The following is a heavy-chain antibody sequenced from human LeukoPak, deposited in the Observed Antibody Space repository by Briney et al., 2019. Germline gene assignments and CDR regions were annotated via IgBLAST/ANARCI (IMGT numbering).Heavy chain of an antibody. J-gene: IGHJ4*02. Sequence: SETLSLTCTVSGYSISSGYYWGWIRQPPGKGLEWIGNIYHSGSTYYNPSLKSRVTISVDTSKNQFSLKLNSVTAADTAVYYCARAGYGDSDFDYWGQGTLVTVSS. V-gene: IGHV4-38-2*02. CDR3: ARAGYGDSDFDY. CDR2: IYHSGST. CDR1: GYSISSGYY. D-gene: IGHD4-17*01.